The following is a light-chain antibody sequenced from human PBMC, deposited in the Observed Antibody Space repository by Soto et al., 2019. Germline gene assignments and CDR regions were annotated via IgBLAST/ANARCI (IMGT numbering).Light chain of an antibody. CDR2: DAS. V-gene: IGKV3-11*01. J-gene: IGKJ5*01. Sequence: EIVLTQSPATLSLSPGERGTLSCRASQSVTSHLAWYQQKPGQAPRLLIYDASNRATGIPARFSGSGSGTDFTLTISSLEPEDFAVYDCQQRENWPITFGQGTRLEIK. CDR3: QQRENWPIT. CDR1: QSVTSH.